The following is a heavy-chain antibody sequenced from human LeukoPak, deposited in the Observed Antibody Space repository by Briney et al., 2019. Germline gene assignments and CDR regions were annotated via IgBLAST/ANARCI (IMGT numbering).Heavy chain of an antibody. Sequence: SQTLSLTCAISGDSVSSDGAAWNWIRQSPSRGLEWLGRTYYTSRWYHEYAFSVKSRITINADTSKNQFSLQLKSVTSDDTAVYFCARDRSGSVPRRAPFDPWGQGTLVIVSS. D-gene: IGHD3-22*01. V-gene: IGHV6-1*01. CDR2: TYYTSRWYH. CDR3: ARDRSGSVPRRAPFDP. J-gene: IGHJ5*02. CDR1: GDSVSSDGAA.